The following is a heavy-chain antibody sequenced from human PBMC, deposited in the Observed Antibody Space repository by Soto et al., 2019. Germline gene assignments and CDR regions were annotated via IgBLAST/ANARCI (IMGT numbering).Heavy chain of an antibody. Sequence: QVQLQESGPGLVKPSETLSLTCTVSGGSVSSGSYYLSWIRQPPGKGLEWIGYIYYSGSTNYNPSLKSRVTISVDTATNQFSLKLSSVTAADTAVYYCARASYDYVWGSYREIDYWCQGTLVTVSS. CDR1: GGSVSSGSYY. V-gene: IGHV4-61*01. D-gene: IGHD3-16*02. CDR3: ARASYDYVWGSYREIDY. J-gene: IGHJ4*02. CDR2: IYYSGST.